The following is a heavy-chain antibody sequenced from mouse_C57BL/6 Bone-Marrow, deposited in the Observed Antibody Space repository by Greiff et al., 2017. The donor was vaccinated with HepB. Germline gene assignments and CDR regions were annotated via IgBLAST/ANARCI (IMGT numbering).Heavy chain of an antibody. D-gene: IGHD1-1*01. J-gene: IGHJ1*03. V-gene: IGHV10-1*01. CDR3: VRAGSSWGYFDV. CDR1: GFSFNTYA. Sequence: EVKLVESGGGLVQPKGSLKLSCAASGFSFNTYAMNWVRQAPGKGLEWVARIRSKSNNYATYYADSVKDRFTISRDDSESMLYLQMNNLKTEDTAMYYCVRAGSSWGYFDVWGTGTTVTVSS. CDR2: IRSKSNNYAT.